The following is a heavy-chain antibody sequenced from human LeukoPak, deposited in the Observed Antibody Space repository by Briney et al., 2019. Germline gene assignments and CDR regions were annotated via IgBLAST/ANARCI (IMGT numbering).Heavy chain of an antibody. Sequence: GGSLRLSCAASGFTFSNSAMSWIRQAPGKGLEWVSTLSGSGITTYYADSVKGRFTISRDNSKNTLYLQMNSLRAEDTAVYYCAKGSYSSGWSYFDYWGHGTLVTVSS. J-gene: IGHJ4*01. CDR2: LSGSGITT. D-gene: IGHD6-19*01. V-gene: IGHV3-23*01. CDR1: GFTFSNSA. CDR3: AKGSYSSGWSYFDY.